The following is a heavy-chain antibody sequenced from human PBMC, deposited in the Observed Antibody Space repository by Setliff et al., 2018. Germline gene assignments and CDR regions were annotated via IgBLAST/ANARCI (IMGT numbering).Heavy chain of an antibody. D-gene: IGHD3-3*01. CDR2: IYTDGST. Sequence: LSLTCTVSGDSISRAKYYWSWIRQSAGKGLECIGRIYTDGSTKYNPSLNSRVTFLIDTAKNQISLRLSSVTAADTAVYFCARVTGFSYMDVWGKGTTVTVSS. CDR1: GDSISRAKYY. V-gene: IGHV4-61*02. J-gene: IGHJ6*03. CDR3: ARVTGFSYMDV.